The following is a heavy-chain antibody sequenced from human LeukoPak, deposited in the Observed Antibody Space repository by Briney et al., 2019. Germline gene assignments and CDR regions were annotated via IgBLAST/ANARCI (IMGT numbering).Heavy chain of an antibody. CDR2: MNPNIGNT. CDR3: ARGRMVRGVTWWFDH. J-gene: IGHJ5*02. D-gene: IGHD3-10*01. V-gene: IGHV1-8*01. CDR1: GYTFTSYD. Sequence: GASVKVSCKASGYTFTSYDINWGRQATGQRLEWMRWMNPNIGNTGYAQKFQGRVTMRRNTSISTAYMELSSLRSEDTAVYYCARGRMVRGVTWWFDHWGQGTLVTVSS.